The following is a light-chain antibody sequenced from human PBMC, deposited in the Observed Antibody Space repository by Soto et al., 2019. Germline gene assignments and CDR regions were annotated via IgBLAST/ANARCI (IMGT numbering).Light chain of an antibody. CDR2: GAS. V-gene: IGKV3-15*01. J-gene: IGKJ1*01. Sequence: EIVMTQSPVTLSVSPGGGATLSCRASQSAGTNLAWYQQQPGQPPRLLIYGASIRATGVPTRFSGSGSGTEFTLTISSLQAEDSAVYYCQQYNNWPLTFGQGTKVEIK. CDR3: QQYNNWPLT. CDR1: QSAGTN.